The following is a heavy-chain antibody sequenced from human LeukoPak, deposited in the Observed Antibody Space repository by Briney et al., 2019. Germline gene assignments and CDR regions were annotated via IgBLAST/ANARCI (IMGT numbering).Heavy chain of an antibody. Sequence: GESLKISCKGSGYSFTTYWVGWVRQMPGKGLEWVAMIYPGDSDTRYSPSFQGQVTISADKSINTAYLQWSSLKASDTAIYYCAKVIPAATHYYYYYGMDVWGQGTTVTVSS. CDR3: AKVIPAATHYYYYYGMDV. J-gene: IGHJ6*02. CDR1: GYSFTTYW. CDR2: IYPGDSDT. D-gene: IGHD2-2*01. V-gene: IGHV5-51*01.